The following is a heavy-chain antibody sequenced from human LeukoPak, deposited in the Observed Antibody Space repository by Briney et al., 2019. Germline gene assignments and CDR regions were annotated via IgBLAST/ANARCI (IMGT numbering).Heavy chain of an antibody. CDR2: IYHSGST. CDR3: ARGPHTFGGVI. J-gene: IGHJ4*02. CDR1: GYSISSGYY. Sequence: PSETLSLACTVSGYSISSGYYWGWIRQPPGKRLAWIGSIYHSGSTYYNPSLKSRVTISVDTSKNQFSLKLSSVTAADTAVYYCARGPHTFGGVIWGQGTLVTVSS. D-gene: IGHD3-16*01. V-gene: IGHV4-38-2*02.